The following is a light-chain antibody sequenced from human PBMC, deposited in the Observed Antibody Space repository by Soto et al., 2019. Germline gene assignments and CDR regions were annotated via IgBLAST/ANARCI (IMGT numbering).Light chain of an antibody. V-gene: IGKV3D-15*03. Sequence: EIVMTQSPATLSVSPGERATLSCRASQSVNIYLAWYQQKPGQAPRLLIFGASYRATDIPARISGSGSGTEFNQIISIQQSEAYAVSYCKQYDDWLRHTFAGGTKVEIK. J-gene: IGKJ4*01. CDR3: KQYDDWLRHT. CDR1: QSVNIY. CDR2: GAS.